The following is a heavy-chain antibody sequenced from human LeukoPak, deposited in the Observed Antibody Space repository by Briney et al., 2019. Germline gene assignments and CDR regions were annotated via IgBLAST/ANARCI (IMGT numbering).Heavy chain of an antibody. CDR3: ARGGGSGTFDY. Sequence: PGGSLRLSCAASGFTFSDYYMSWIRQAPGKGLEWVSCISSSSSYTNYADSVKGRFTISRANAKNSLYLQMDSLRAEDTAVYYCARGGGSGTFDYWGQGTLVTVSS. D-gene: IGHD3-10*01. V-gene: IGHV3-11*06. J-gene: IGHJ4*02. CDR1: GFTFSDYY. CDR2: ISSSSSYT.